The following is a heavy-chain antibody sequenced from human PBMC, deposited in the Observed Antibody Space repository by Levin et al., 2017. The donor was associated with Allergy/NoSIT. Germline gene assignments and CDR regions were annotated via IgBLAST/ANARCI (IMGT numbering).Heavy chain of an antibody. D-gene: IGHD3-10*01. J-gene: IGHJ6*02. CDR2: IKSKTDGGTT. V-gene: IGHV3-15*01. CDR3: TTELLLWLGEFYGMDV. Sequence: SGGSLRLSCAASGFSFSNAWMSWVRQAPGKGLEWVGRIKSKTDGGTTDYAAPVRGKFTISRDDSKNRLYLQMNSLKSEDTAVYYCTTELLLWLGEFYGMDVWGQGTTVTVSS. CDR1: GFSFSNAW.